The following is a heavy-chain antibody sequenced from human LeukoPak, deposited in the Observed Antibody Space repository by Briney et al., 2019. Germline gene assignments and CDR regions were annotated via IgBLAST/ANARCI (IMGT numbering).Heavy chain of an antibody. CDR1: GGSISSSSYY. V-gene: IGHV4-39*07. CDR3: ARVKTSGYYPQGYFDY. D-gene: IGHD3-22*01. CDR2: IYYSGST. J-gene: IGHJ4*02. Sequence: SETLSLTCTVSGGSISSSSYYWGWIRQPPGKGLEWIGSIYYSGSTYYNPSLKSRVTISVDTSKNQFSLKLSSVTAADTAVYYCARVKTSGYYPQGYFDYWGQGTLVTVSS.